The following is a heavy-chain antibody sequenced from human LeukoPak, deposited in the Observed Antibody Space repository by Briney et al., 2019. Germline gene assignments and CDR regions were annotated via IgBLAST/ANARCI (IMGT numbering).Heavy chain of an antibody. J-gene: IGHJ4*02. CDR1: GFTFSNAW. CDR2: ISGSGGST. CDR3: AKTGGSNWLIDY. D-gene: IGHD6-13*01. V-gene: IGHV3-23*01. Sequence: GGSLRLSCAASGFTFSNAWMSWVRQAPGKGLEWVSSISGSGGSTYYADSVKGRFTISRDNSKNTLYLQMNSLRAEDTAVYYCAKTGGSNWLIDYWGQGTLVTVSS.